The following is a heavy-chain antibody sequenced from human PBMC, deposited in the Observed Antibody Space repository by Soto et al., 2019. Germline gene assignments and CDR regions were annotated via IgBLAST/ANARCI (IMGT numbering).Heavy chain of an antibody. D-gene: IGHD3-22*01. Sequence: ASVKVSCKASGFTFTSSAVQWVRQARGQRLEWIGWIVVGSGNTNYAQKFQERVTITRDMSTSTAYMELSSLRSEDTAVYYCAAEIGVITMIGPGRDIGMDVWGQGTTVTVSS. CDR1: GFTFTSSA. J-gene: IGHJ6*02. CDR2: IVVGSGNT. CDR3: AAEIGVITMIGPGRDIGMDV. V-gene: IGHV1-58*01.